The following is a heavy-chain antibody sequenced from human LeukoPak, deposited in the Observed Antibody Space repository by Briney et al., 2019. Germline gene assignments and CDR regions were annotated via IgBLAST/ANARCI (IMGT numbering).Heavy chain of an antibody. CDR3: ARDRGSSWPLSWFDP. D-gene: IGHD6-13*01. CDR1: GYTFTSYG. CDR2: ISAYNGNT. V-gene: IGHV1-18*01. Sequence: ASVKVSCKASGYTFTSYGISWVRQAPGQGLEWMGWISAYNGNTNYAQKLQGRVTMTTDTSTSTAYMELRSLRSDDTAVYYCARDRGSSWPLSWFDPWGQGTLVTVSS. J-gene: IGHJ5*02.